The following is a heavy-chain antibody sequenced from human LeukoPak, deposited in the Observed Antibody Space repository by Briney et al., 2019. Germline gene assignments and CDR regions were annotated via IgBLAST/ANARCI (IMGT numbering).Heavy chain of an antibody. Sequence: PSETLSLTCTVSGGSISSYYWSWIRQPPGKGLEWIGYIYYSGSTNYNPSLKSRVTISVDTSENQFSLKLSSVTAADTAVYYCARHIDYYDSSGYYYGYYGMDVWGQGTTVTVSS. J-gene: IGHJ6*02. V-gene: IGHV4-59*08. CDR1: GGSISSYY. CDR3: ARHIDYYDSSGYYYGYYGMDV. CDR2: IYYSGST. D-gene: IGHD3-22*01.